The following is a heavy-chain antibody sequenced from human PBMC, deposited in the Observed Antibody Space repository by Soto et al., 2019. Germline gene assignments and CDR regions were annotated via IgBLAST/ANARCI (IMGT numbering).Heavy chain of an antibody. CDR3: ARVWPEYCTNGGCYDWYFDR. Sequence: QVQLVQSGAEVKKPGSSVKVSCKASGGTFSSYTISWVRQAPGHGLEWMGRIIPILGIANYAQKFQGRVTITADKSTSTAYMELISLRCEDTAVYYCARVWPEYCTNGGCYDWYFDRWGRGSLVTVCS. D-gene: IGHD2-8*01. V-gene: IGHV1-69*02. CDR1: GGTFSSYT. CDR2: IIPILGIA. J-gene: IGHJ2*01.